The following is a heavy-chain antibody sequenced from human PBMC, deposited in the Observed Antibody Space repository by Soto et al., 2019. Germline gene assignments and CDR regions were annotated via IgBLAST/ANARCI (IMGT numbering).Heavy chain of an antibody. V-gene: IGHV1-69*06. Sequence: SVKVSCKASGGTFSSYAISWVRQAPGQGLEWMGGIIPIFGTANYAQKFQGRVTITADKSTSTAYMELSSLRSEDTAVYYCARGYCSSTSCIHYYYGMDVWGQGTTVTVS. D-gene: IGHD2-2*01. J-gene: IGHJ6*02. CDR3: ARGYCSSTSCIHYYYGMDV. CDR1: GGTFSSYA. CDR2: IIPIFGTA.